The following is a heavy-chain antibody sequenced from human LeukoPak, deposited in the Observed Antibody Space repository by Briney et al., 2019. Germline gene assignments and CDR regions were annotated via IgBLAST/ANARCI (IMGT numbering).Heavy chain of an antibody. V-gene: IGHV1-46*01. Sequence: ASVTVSCKASGYTITNNYMHWVRQAPGQGLEWMGVINPSGTGTSYAQKFQGRITMSRDTSTSTVHMELSSLRSEDTAFYYCATDHSMANTAWWFDPWGQGTLVTVSS. J-gene: IGHJ5*02. D-gene: IGHD5-24*01. CDR3: ATDHSMANTAWWFDP. CDR2: INPSGTGT. CDR1: GYTITNNY.